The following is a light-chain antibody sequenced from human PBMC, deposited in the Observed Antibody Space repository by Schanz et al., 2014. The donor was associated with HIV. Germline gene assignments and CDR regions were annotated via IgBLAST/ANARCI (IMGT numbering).Light chain of an antibody. J-gene: IGKJ3*01. CDR1: QSLSSSY. V-gene: IGKV3-20*01. CDR2: DAS. CDR3: QQYGSLPPLFT. Sequence: EIVLTQSPGSLSLSPGGRATLSCGASQSLSSSYLAWYQQKPGQSPRLLIYDASRRAAGIPDRFSGGGSGTDFTLTINRLEPEDFAVYYCQQYGSLPPLFTFGPGTRVDIK.